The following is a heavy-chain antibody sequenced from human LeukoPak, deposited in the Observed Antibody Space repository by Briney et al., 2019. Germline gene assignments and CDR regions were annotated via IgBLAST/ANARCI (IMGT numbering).Heavy chain of an antibody. Sequence: GASVKVSCKASGYTFTSNGISWVRQAPGQGLEWMGGIIPIFGTANYAQKFQGRVTITADESTSTAYMELSSLRSEDMAVYYCARGVGGVDYDFWSGHQHYLDYWGQGTLVTVSS. CDR1: GYTFTSNG. V-gene: IGHV1-69*13. D-gene: IGHD3-3*01. CDR2: IIPIFGTA. J-gene: IGHJ4*02. CDR3: ARGVGGVDYDFWSGHQHYLDY.